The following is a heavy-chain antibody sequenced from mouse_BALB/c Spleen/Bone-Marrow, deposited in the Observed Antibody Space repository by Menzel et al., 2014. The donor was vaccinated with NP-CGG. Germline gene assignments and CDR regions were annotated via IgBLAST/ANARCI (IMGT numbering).Heavy chain of an antibody. CDR3: ARGSYYEGAMDY. CDR2: IWAGGST. D-gene: IGHD1-1*01. V-gene: IGHV2-9*02. CDR1: GFSLTSYG. J-gene: IGHJ4*01. Sequence: VKVVDSGPGLVAPSQSLSITCTVSGFSLTSYGVHWVRQPPGKVLEWLGVIWAGGSTNYNSALMSGLSISKDNSKSQVFLKMNSLQTDDTAMYYCARGSYYEGAMDYWGQGTSVTVSS.